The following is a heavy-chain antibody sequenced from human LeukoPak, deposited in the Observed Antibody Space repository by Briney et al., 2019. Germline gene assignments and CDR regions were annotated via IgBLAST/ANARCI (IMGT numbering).Heavy chain of an antibody. J-gene: IGHJ4*02. CDR3: AKDQGAYSSGWYAY. D-gene: IGHD6-19*01. CDR2: ISGSGGST. CDR1: GFTFSSYA. V-gene: IGHV3-23*01. Sequence: GGSLRLSCAASGFTFSSYAMSWVRQAPGKGLEWVSAISGSGGSTYYADSVRGRFTISRDNSKNTLYLQMNSLRAEDTAVYYCAKDQGAYSSGWYAYWGQGTLVTVSS.